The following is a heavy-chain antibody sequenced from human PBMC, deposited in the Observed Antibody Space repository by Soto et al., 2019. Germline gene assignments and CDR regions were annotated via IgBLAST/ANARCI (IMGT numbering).Heavy chain of an antibody. Sequence: ASVKVSCKASGYTFTGYYMHWVRQAPGQGLERMGWINPNSGGTNYAQKLQGRVTMSRVTSISTADMDLSRLRSDDTAVYYCARPIVGSTSDYGMDVWGQGTTVTVSS. CDR1: GYTFTGYY. J-gene: IGHJ6*02. D-gene: IGHD1-26*01. CDR2: INPNSGGT. V-gene: IGHV1-2*02. CDR3: ARPIVGSTSDYGMDV.